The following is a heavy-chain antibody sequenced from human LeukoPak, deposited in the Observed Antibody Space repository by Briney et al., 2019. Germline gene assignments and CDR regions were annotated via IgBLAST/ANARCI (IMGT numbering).Heavy chain of an antibody. CDR3: ARDFDVAFSTETTGNY. V-gene: IGHV1-2*02. J-gene: IGHJ4*02. CDR1: GYTFTGYH. D-gene: IGHD4-17*01. CDR2: INPNSGGT. Sequence: ASVKVSCKASGYTFTGYHMHWVRQAPGQGLEWMGWINPNSGGTNYAQKFQGRVTMTRDTSISTAYMELSRLRSDDTAVYYCARDFDVAFSTETTGNYWGQGTLVTVSS.